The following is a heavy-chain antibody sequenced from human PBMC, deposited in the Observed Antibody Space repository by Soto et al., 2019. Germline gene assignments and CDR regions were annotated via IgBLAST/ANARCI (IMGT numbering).Heavy chain of an antibody. CDR3: ARRARPSRPIDY. Sequence: SGTLSLTCAVYGGSFSGYYWSWIRQPPGKGLEWIGEINHSGSTNYNPSLKSRVTISVDTSKNQFSLKLSSVTAADTAVYYCARRARPSRPIDYWGQGTLDPVSS. CDR1: GGSFSGYY. CDR2: INHSGST. V-gene: IGHV4-34*01. D-gene: IGHD6-6*01. J-gene: IGHJ4*02.